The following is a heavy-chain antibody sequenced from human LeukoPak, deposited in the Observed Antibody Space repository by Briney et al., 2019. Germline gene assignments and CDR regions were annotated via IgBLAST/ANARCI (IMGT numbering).Heavy chain of an antibody. V-gene: IGHV3-15*01. Sequence: EWVGRIKRKTDGGTTDYAAPVKGRFTISRDDSKNTLYLLMNSLKTEDTAVYYCTTQLAAYYFDYWGQGTLVTVSS. CDR2: IKRKTDGGTT. D-gene: IGHD6-13*01. CDR3: TTQLAAYYFDY. J-gene: IGHJ4*02.